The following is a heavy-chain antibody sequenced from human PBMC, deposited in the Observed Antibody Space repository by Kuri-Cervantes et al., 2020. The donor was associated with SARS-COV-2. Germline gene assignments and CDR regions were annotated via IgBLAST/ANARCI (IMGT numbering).Heavy chain of an antibody. J-gene: IGHJ6*02. D-gene: IGHD3/OR15-3a*01. V-gene: IGHV3-53*01. Sequence: GGSLRLSCAASGFTVSSNYMSWVRQAPGKGLEWVSVIYSGGSAYYADSVKGRFTISRDNSKNTLYLQMNSLRAEDTAVYYCARVDSYRENYYYYCMDVWGQGTTVTVSS. CDR1: GFTVSSNY. CDR3: ARVDSYRENYYYYCMDV. CDR2: IYSGGSA.